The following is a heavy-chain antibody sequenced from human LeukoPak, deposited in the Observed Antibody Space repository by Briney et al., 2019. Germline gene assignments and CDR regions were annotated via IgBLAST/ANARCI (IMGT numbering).Heavy chain of an antibody. V-gene: IGHV3-30*03. J-gene: IGHJ3*02. CDR1: GFTFSNYG. CDR3: ARDRETSAFDI. CDR2: ISFDGSNK. D-gene: IGHD1-1*01. Sequence: GGSLRLSCAASGFTFSNYGIHWVRQAPGKGLEWVAVISFDGSNKYYADSVKGRFTISRDSAKNSLYLQMNSLRAEDTAVYYCARDRETSAFDIWGQGTMVTVSS.